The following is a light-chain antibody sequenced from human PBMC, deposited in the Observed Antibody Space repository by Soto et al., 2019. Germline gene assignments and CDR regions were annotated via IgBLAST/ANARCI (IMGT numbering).Light chain of an antibody. J-gene: IGKJ3*01. Sequence: DIQMTQSPSSLSASLGDRVTITCRASQSVSTYLNWYQQKPGKAPQLLIYAASSLQSGVPSRFSGSGSGTDFTVTISSLQAEDFATYYCQQSRTTLFTFGPGTKLEIK. CDR2: AAS. CDR3: QQSRTTLFT. V-gene: IGKV1-39*01. CDR1: QSVSTY.